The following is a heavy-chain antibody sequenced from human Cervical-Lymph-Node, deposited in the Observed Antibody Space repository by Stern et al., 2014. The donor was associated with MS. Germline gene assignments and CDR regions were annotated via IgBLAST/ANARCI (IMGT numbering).Heavy chain of an antibody. CDR3: AREATRIVVGIDY. CDR1: GYTFTAFF. V-gene: IGHV1-2*02. D-gene: IGHD3-22*01. CDR2: LNPNSDYP. Sequence: VQLVQSGTKMQKPGASVKVSCKASGYTFTAFFIHWVRQVPGQGLEWMGWLNPNSDYPTYAQKFQYMGTMTRDTSIGTAYLELSRLTSADTAVYYCAREATRIVVGIDYWGQGTQVIVSS. J-gene: IGHJ4*02.